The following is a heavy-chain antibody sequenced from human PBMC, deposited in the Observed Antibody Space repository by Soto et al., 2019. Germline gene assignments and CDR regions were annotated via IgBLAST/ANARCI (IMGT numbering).Heavy chain of an antibody. J-gene: IGHJ4*02. CDR3: AHRKTGSRYFDY. D-gene: IGHD3-10*01. Sequence: QITLKESGPTLVKPTQTLTLTCTFSGFSLRTSGVGVGWIRQPPGKALEWRALIYWDDDTRYSPSLKSRLTITKDSSKNLVVLTLTKMESVDTATDSGAHRKTGSRYFDYWGQVTLVTVFS. CDR1: GFSLRTSGVG. CDR2: IYWDDDT. V-gene: IGHV2-5*02.